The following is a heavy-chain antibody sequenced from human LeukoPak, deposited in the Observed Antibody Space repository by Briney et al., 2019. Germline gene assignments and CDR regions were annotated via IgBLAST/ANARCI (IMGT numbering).Heavy chain of an antibody. J-gene: IGHJ6*03. D-gene: IGHD3-10*01. CDR2: IYTSEST. CDR3: ARDLKISQRLWFGESARENYYDYYYMDV. CDR1: GGSISSGSYY. Sequence: SQTLSLTCTVSGGSISSGSYYWSWIRQPAGKGLEWMGRIYTSESTKYNPSLKSRVTISADTSKNQFSLKLSSVSAADTAVYYCARDLKISQRLWFGESARENYYDYYYMDVWGKGTTVTISS. V-gene: IGHV4-61*02.